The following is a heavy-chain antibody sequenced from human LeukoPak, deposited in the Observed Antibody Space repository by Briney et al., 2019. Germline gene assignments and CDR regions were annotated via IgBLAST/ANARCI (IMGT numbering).Heavy chain of an antibody. V-gene: IGHV1-3*01. CDR3: ARDHDYYSSLYYFDY. J-gene: IGHJ4*02. CDR1: GYTFTNYG. D-gene: IGHD6-6*01. Sequence: ASVKVSCKASGYTFTNYGVSWVRQAPGQRLEWMGWINAGNGNTKYSQKFQGRVTITRDTSASTAYMELSSLRSEDTAVYYCARDHDYYSSLYYFDYWGQGTLVTVSS. CDR2: INAGNGNT.